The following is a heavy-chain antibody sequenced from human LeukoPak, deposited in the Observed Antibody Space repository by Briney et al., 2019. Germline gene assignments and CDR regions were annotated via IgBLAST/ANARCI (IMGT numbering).Heavy chain of an antibody. Sequence: GGSLRLSCAASGFTISNNYIRWLRQAPGKGLEWVSFISTSSSYIHYADSVKGRFTISRDNAKNSLYLQMSSLRAEDTAVYYCARDGCSSTSCRFYNWFDPWGQGTLATVSS. CDR1: GFTISNNY. J-gene: IGHJ5*02. V-gene: IGHV3-11*06. CDR3: ARDGCSSTSCRFYNWFDP. CDR2: ISTSSSYI. D-gene: IGHD2-2*01.